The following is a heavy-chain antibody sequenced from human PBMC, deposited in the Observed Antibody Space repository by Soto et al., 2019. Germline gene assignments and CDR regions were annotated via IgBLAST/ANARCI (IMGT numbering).Heavy chain of an antibody. CDR2: INYSGST. Sequence: SETLSLTCTVSDGSISSRSSYWGWIRQPPGKGLEWIGSINYSGSTYYNTSLKSRITISVDTSKNKFSLKLSSVTAADTAVYFCAKTGFWSDYRVADFWGQGTLVTVSS. D-gene: IGHD3-3*01. CDR3: AKTGFWSDYRVADF. V-gene: IGHV4-39*01. J-gene: IGHJ4*02. CDR1: DGSISSRSSY.